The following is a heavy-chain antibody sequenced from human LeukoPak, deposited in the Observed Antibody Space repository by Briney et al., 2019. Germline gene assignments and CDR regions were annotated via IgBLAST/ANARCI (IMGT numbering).Heavy chain of an antibody. CDR3: ARDLGITMVRVFRGNGMDV. V-gene: IGHV4-39*02. CDR1: GGSISSTSYY. CDR2: IYYRGSS. D-gene: IGHD3-10*01. Sequence: SETLSLTCTVSGGSISSTSYYWGWIRQPPGKGLEWIGSIYYRGSSYYNPSLKSRVTISVDTSKNQFSLNLSSVTAADTAVYYCARDLGITMVRVFRGNGMDVWGQGTTVTVSS. J-gene: IGHJ6*02.